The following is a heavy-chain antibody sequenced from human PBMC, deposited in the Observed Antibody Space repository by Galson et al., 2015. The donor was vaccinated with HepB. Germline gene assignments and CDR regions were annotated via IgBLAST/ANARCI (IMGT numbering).Heavy chain of an antibody. CDR2: LWMVARRK. CDR1: GFIVSNNG. D-gene: IGHD3-10*01. V-gene: IGHV3-33*01. CDR3: ARDIWFRANDYYMDV. J-gene: IGHJ6*03. Sequence: SLRLSCAASGFIVSNNGMHWVRQAPGKGLEWVAVLWMVARRKFHADSVKGRFTIYRDNSRNTLYLEMNSLRAEDTAVYYCARDIWFRANDYYMDVWGKGTTVTVSS.